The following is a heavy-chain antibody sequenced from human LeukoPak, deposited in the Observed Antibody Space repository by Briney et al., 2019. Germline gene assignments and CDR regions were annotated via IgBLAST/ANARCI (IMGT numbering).Heavy chain of an antibody. J-gene: IGHJ6*03. CDR1: GFTFTSSA. V-gene: IGHV1-58*01. D-gene: IGHD6-6*01. CDR2: IVVGSGNT. Sequence: SVKVSCKASGFTFTSSAVQWVRQARGQRLEWVGWIVVGSGNTNYAQKFQERVTITRDMSTSTAYMELSSLRSEDTAVYYCAAGGQLDQYYYYMDVWGKGTTVTVSS. CDR3: AAGGQLDQYYYYMDV.